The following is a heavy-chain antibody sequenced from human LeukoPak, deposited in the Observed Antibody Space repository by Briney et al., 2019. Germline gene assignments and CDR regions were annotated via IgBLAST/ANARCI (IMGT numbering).Heavy chain of an antibody. CDR3: ARGGGDHAFDV. J-gene: IGHJ3*01. D-gene: IGHD2-21*02. CDR2: INSDGSDT. V-gene: IGHV3-74*01. Sequence: GGSLRLSCAASGFSFTTYWMHWVRRGPGKGLVWVSRINSDGSDTIYADSVKGRFTISRDNAKNTVYPQMDSLRAEDTAVYYCARGGGDHAFDVWGQGTMGTVSS. CDR1: GFSFTTYW.